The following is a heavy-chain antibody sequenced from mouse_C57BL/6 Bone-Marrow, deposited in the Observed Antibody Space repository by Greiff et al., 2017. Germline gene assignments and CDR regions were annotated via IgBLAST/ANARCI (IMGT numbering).Heavy chain of an antibody. CDR1: GYTFTSYW. CDR2: INPSNGGT. Sequence: QVQLQQPGTELVKPGASVKLSCKASGYTFTSYWMHWVKQRPGQGLEWIGNINPSNGGTNYNEKFKSKATLTVDKSSSTAYMQLSSLTSGDSAVYYCARKGDPYYDYDWFAYWGQGTLVTVSA. CDR3: ARKGDPYYDYDWFAY. J-gene: IGHJ3*01. D-gene: IGHD2-4*01. V-gene: IGHV1-53*01.